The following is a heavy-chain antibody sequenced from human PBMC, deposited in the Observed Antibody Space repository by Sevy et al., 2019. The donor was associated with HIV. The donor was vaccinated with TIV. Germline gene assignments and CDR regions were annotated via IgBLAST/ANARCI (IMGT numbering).Heavy chain of an antibody. Sequence: GGSLRLSCEGSGFTFSNYWMTWVRQAPGKGLEWVANIKEDGSDKYYGDSVKGRFSLSRDNAKNSLYLQMDSLRAEDTAVYYCVRDGLASATDFDYWGQGTLVTVSS. V-gene: IGHV3-7*01. CDR3: VRDGLASATDFDY. CDR2: IKEDGSDK. D-gene: IGHD2-15*01. J-gene: IGHJ4*02. CDR1: GFTFSNYW.